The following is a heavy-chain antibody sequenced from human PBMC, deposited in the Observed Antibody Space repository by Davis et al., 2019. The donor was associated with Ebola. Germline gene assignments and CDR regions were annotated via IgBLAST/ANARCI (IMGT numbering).Heavy chain of an antibody. D-gene: IGHD6-19*01. Sequence: SETLSLTCAVYGGSFSDYYWSWIRQPPGEGLEWIGEINHSGNTNSNPSLKSRVSVSVDRSKNQFSLKLTSVTAADTAVYYCARTTRGSGWFLDYWGQGTLVTVSS. V-gene: IGHV4-34*01. CDR1: GGSFSDYY. CDR3: ARTTRGSGWFLDY. J-gene: IGHJ4*02. CDR2: INHSGNT.